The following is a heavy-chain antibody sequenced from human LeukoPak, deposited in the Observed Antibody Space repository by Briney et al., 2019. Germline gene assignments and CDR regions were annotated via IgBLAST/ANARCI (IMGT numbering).Heavy chain of an antibody. CDR2: ISGSGGST. CDR1: GFTFSSYA. V-gene: IGHV3-23*01. Sequence: GGSLRLSCAASGFTFSSYAMCWVRQAPGKGLGWVSGISGSGGSTYYADSVKGRFTISRDNSKNTQYLQMSSLRDEDTAVYYCAKRLYSSGWYYFDYWGQGTLVTVSS. J-gene: IGHJ4*02. D-gene: IGHD6-19*01. CDR3: AKRLYSSGWYYFDY.